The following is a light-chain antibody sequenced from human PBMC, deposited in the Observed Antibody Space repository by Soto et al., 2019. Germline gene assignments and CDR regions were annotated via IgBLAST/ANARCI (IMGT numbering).Light chain of an antibody. CDR1: QSVSFF. CDR3: QHYKSYPFT. J-gene: IGKJ4*01. CDR2: QAS. Sequence: DIQMTQSPSTLSASVGDSVSITCRASQSVSFFLAWYQQKPGKAPKLLIYQASTLGRGVPSRFSGSGSGTDFSLNISSLQPDDFASYYCQHYKSYPFTFGGGTKVEIK. V-gene: IGKV1-5*03.